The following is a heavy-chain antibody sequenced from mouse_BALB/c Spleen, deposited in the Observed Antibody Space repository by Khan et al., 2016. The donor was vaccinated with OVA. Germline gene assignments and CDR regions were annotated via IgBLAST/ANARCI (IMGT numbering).Heavy chain of an antibody. CDR2: INPRSGYT. V-gene: IGHV1-4*01. J-gene: IGHJ4*01. CDR3: ARRTKEYALDY. D-gene: IGHD2-14*01. Sequence: VELVESGAELARPGASVKMSCKASGYTFSSHTMHWVKQRPGQGLEWIGYINPRSGYTQYNQKFNDKATLTADISSSTAYMQLSSMTYEDSAVYYCARRTKEYALDYWGQGTSVTGSS. CDR1: GYTFSSHT.